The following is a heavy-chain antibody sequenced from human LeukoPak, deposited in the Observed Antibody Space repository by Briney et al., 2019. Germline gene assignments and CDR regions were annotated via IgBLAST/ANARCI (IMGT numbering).Heavy chain of an antibody. Sequence: GGSLRLSCAASGFTFKSCWMSWVRQAPGKGLEWVANIKQDESEKYYVDSVKGRFTISRDNANNSLYLQMNSLRAEDTAVYYCARGQGEEFDFWGQGTLVTVSS. CDR1: GFTFKSCW. CDR3: ARGQGEEFDF. V-gene: IGHV3-7*01. D-gene: IGHD3-16*01. CDR2: IKQDESEK. J-gene: IGHJ4*02.